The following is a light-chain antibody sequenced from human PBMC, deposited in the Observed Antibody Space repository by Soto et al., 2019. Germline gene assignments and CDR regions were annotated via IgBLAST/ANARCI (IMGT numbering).Light chain of an antibody. CDR3: SSDTTTSTVV. CDR2: EVS. J-gene: IGLJ2*01. V-gene: IGLV2-14*01. CDR1: SSDIGGHNY. Sequence: QSALTQPASVSGSPGQSITVSCTGTSSDIGGHNYVSWYQQHPGKVPKLIIYEVSNRPSGVSNRFSGSKSGNTASLTVSGLQAEDEADYYCSSDTTTSTVVFGGGTKLSVL.